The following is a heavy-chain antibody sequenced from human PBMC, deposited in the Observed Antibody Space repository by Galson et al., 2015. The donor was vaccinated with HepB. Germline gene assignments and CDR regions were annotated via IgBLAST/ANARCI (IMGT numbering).Heavy chain of an antibody. J-gene: IGHJ4*02. CDR1: GGSISIYY. CDR3: ARDSAGGDFDY. V-gene: IGHV4-59*01. CDR2: IYYSGST. D-gene: IGHD2-15*01. Sequence: SETLSLTCTVSGGSISIYYWSWIRQPPGKGLEWIGYIYYSGSTNYNPSLKSRVTISLDTSKNQFSLKLSSVTAADTAVYYCARDSAGGDFDYWGQGTLVTVSS.